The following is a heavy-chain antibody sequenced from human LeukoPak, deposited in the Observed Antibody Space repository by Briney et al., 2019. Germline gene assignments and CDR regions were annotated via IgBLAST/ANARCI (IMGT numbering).Heavy chain of an antibody. CDR2: IYHSGST. D-gene: IGHD6-6*01. CDR1: GYSIGSGYY. CDR3: ARDKYTTSSGASSEFDY. V-gene: IGHV4-38-2*01. Sequence: SETLSLTCAVSGYSIGSGYYWAWIRQPPGKGLEWIGSIYHSGSTYYNPSLKSRVTMSVDRSRNQFSLKMTSVTAADTAVFYCARDKYTTSSGASSEFDYWGQGTLVIVSS. J-gene: IGHJ4*02.